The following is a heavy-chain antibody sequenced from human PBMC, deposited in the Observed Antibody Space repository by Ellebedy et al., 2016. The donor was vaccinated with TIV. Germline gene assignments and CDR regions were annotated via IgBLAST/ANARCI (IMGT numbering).Heavy chain of an antibody. V-gene: IGHV1-2*04. D-gene: IGHD2-21*02. CDR3: ARDPRASYCGGDCTPAPWFDP. Sequence: ASVKVSCXASGYTFTGYYMHWVRQAPGQGLEWMGWINPNSGGTNYAQKFQGWVTMTRDTSISTAYMELSGLRSDDTAVYYCARDPRASYCGGDCTPAPWFDPWGQGTLVTVSS. CDR1: GYTFTGYY. CDR2: INPNSGGT. J-gene: IGHJ5*02.